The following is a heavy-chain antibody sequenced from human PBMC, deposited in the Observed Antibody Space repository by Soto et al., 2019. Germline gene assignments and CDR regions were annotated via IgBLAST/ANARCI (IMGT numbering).Heavy chain of an antibody. Sequence: SETLCLTCAVYGGSFSGYYWSWIRQPPGKGLEWIGEINHSGSTNYNPSLKSRVTISVDTSKNQFSLKLSSVTAADTAVYYCARGRRGYSYRPLDYWGQGTLVTVSS. V-gene: IGHV4-34*01. CDR1: GGSFSGYY. D-gene: IGHD5-18*01. CDR2: INHSGST. CDR3: ARGRRGYSYRPLDY. J-gene: IGHJ4*02.